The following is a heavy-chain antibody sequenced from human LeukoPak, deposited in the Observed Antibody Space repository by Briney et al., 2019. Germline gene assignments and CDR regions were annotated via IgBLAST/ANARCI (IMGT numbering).Heavy chain of an antibody. V-gene: IGHV1-2*02. Sequence: ASVKVSCKASGYTFTGYYMHWVRQAPGQGLGWMGWINPNSGGTNYAQKFQGRVTMTRDTSISTAYMELSRLRSDDTAVYYCAAGGMVEMATSSSFDYWGQGTLVTVSS. CDR2: INPNSGGT. D-gene: IGHD5-24*01. CDR3: AAGGMVEMATSSSFDY. CDR1: GYTFTGYY. J-gene: IGHJ4*02.